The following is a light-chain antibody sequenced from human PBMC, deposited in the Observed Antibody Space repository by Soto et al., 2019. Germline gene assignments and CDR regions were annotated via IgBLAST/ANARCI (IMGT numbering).Light chain of an antibody. CDR3: QQTYSAPTWT. J-gene: IGKJ1*01. CDR1: QSISTY. Sequence: DIQRTQSPSSLSASVGDRVTITCGASQSISTYLNWYQQKPGKAPDLLIYTTTSLQSEVPSRFSGSGSETHFTLTITSLQTQDFATYFCQQTYSAPTWTFGPGTKVDIK. CDR2: TTT. V-gene: IGKV1-39*01.